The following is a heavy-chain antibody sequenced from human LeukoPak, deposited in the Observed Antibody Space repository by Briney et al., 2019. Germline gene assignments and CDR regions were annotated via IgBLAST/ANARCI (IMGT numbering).Heavy chain of an antibody. CDR2: IYTSGST. Sequence: SETLSLTCTVSGGSISSGSYYWSWIRQPAGKGLEWIGRIYTSGSTNYNPSLKSRVTISVDTSKNQFSLKLSSVTAADTAVYYCARDSPYDSSGYDLDYWGQGTLVTVSS. CDR1: GGSISSGSYY. J-gene: IGHJ4*02. V-gene: IGHV4-61*02. D-gene: IGHD3-22*01. CDR3: ARDSPYDSSGYDLDY.